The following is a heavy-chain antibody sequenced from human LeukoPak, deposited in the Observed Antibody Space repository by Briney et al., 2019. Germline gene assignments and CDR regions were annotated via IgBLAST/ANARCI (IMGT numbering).Heavy chain of an antibody. V-gene: IGHV3-53*01. CDR2: IYSGGST. CDR1: GFTVSSNY. Sequence: PGGSLRLSCAASGFTVSSNYMSWVRQAPGKGLEWVSVIYSGGSTYYADSVKGRFTISRDNSKNSLYLQMNSLRAEDTAVYYCASRYSYGLVVYWGQGTLVTVSS. J-gene: IGHJ4*02. CDR3: ASRYSYGLVVY. D-gene: IGHD5-18*01.